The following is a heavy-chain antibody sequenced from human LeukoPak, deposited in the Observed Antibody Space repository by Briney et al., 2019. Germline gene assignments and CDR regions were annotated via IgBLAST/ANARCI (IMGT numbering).Heavy chain of an antibody. D-gene: IGHD3-10*01. Sequence: ASVKVSCKASGYTFSSHGISWVRQAPGQGLEWMGWISADNDKKDYAQKFQGRVTMITDTSTSTAYMELRSLRSDDTAVYYCARMDYYGSATYYNWFDSWGQGTLVTV. V-gene: IGHV1-18*01. CDR2: ISADNDKK. CDR1: GYTFSSHG. J-gene: IGHJ5*01. CDR3: ARMDYYGSATYYNWFDS.